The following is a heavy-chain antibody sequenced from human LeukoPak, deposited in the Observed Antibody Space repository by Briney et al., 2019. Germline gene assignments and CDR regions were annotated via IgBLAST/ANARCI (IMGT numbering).Heavy chain of an antibody. CDR2: IYQSGSA. CDR1: GWSISSYNW. CDR3: AIRPASSAYYRIDH. D-gene: IGHD3-22*01. V-gene: IGHV4-4*02. Sequence: NPSGTLSLTCAVSGWSISSYNWWNWVRQTPGKGLEWIAEIYQSGSANYNPSLKSRVTISMDKSNNQFSLKLNSVTAADTAVYYCAIRPASSAYYRIDHWGHGTLVTVSS. J-gene: IGHJ4*01.